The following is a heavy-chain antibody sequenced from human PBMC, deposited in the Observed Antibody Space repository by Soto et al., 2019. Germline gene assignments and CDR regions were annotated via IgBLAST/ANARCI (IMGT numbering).Heavy chain of an antibody. V-gene: IGHV4-39*01. J-gene: IGHJ4*02. CDR2: FYYTGGIYST. CDR3: ASPRQGNYDFLSGYYALDY. CDR1: GASISSSRSY. D-gene: IGHD3-3*01. Sequence: SETLSLTCTVSGASISSSRSYWGWVRQPPGKGLEWIVSFYYTGGIYSTYYNPSLKSRVTISVDTSKSQFSLNLRSVTAADTAVYYCASPRQGNYDFLSGYYALDYWGQGTLVTVSS.